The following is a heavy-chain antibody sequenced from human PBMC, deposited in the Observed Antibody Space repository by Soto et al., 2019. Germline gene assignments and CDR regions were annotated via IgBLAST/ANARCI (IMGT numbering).Heavy chain of an antibody. CDR1: GYSFTSYW. Sequence: SGESLKISCKGSGYSFTSYWIGWVRQMPGKGLEWMGIIYPGDSDTRYSPSFQGQVTISADKSISTAYLQWSSLKASDTAMYYCARRYYYDSTTYSPFDHWGQGTLVTVSS. D-gene: IGHD3-22*01. CDR3: ARRYYYDSTTYSPFDH. V-gene: IGHV5-51*01. J-gene: IGHJ4*02. CDR2: IYPGDSDT.